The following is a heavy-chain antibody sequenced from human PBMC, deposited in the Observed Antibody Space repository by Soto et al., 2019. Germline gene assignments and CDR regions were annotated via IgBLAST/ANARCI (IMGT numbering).Heavy chain of an antibody. CDR1: GFTFSSYW. Sequence: GGSLRLSCAASGFTFSSYWMSWVRQAPGKGLEWVANIKQDGSEKYYVDSVKGRFTISRDNAKNSLYLQMNSLRAEDTAVYYCARARVQQLDDYNDYWGQGTLVTVSS. J-gene: IGHJ4*02. CDR3: ARARVQQLDDYNDY. D-gene: IGHD6-13*01. CDR2: IKQDGSEK. V-gene: IGHV3-7*03.